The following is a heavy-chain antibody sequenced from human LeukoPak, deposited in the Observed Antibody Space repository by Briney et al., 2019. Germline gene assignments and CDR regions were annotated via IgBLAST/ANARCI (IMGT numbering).Heavy chain of an antibody. CDR2: INPSGGST. J-gene: IGHJ3*02. D-gene: IGHD4-17*01. CDR1: GGTFSSYA. Sequence: ASVKVSCKASGGTFSSYAISWVRQAPGQGPEWMGIINPSGGSTSYAQKFQGRVTMTRDTSTSTVYMELSSLRSEDTAVYYCARDRHRSLRNYYGDYVDAFDIWGQGTMVTVSS. V-gene: IGHV1-46*01. CDR3: ARDRHRSLRNYYGDYVDAFDI.